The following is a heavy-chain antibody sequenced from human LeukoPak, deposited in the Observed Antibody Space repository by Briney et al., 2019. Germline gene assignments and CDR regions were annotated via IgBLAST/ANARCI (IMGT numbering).Heavy chain of an antibody. D-gene: IGHD1-1*01. CDR3: ARDWEHSGSGLGVTHGDVWYNLFD. Sequence: SETLSLTCTVSGGSISSYYWSWIRQPAGKGLEWIGRIYTSGSTNYNPSLKSRVTMSVDTSKNQFSLKLTSVTAADTAVYYFARDWEHSGSGLGVTHGDVWYNLFD. CDR2: IYTSGST. CDR1: GGSISSYY. J-gene: IGHJ2*01. V-gene: IGHV4-4*07.